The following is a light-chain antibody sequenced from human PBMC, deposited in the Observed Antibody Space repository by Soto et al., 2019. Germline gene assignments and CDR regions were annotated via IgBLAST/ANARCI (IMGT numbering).Light chain of an antibody. J-gene: IGLJ1*01. CDR2: GTR. V-gene: IGLV1-40*01. CDR1: SSNIGTNYD. Sequence: QSVLSQPPSVSGAPGQRVTISCSGSSSNIGTNYDVHWYQKLPGTAPKLIIFGTRRRPSGVPDRFSGSKSGMSASLAITGLQAEDEADYYCQSYDKSLRGSVFGTGTQLTVL. CDR3: QSYDKSLRGSV.